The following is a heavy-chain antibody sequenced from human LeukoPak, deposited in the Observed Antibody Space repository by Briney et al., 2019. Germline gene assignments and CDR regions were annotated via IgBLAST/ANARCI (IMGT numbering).Heavy chain of an antibody. CDR1: GFTFSSNA. V-gene: IGHV3-30*04. CDR2: ISYDGSNK. CDR3: AKNIRFLEWLADY. Sequence: LTGGSLRLSCAASGFTFSSNAMHWVRQAPGKGLEWVAIISYDGSNKYYADSVKGRFTISRDNSKNTLYLQMNSLRAEDTAVYYCAKNIRFLEWLADYWGQGTLVTVSS. J-gene: IGHJ4*02. D-gene: IGHD3-3*01.